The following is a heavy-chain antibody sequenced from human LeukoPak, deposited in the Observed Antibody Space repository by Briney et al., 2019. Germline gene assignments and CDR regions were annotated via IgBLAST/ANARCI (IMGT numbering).Heavy chain of an antibody. D-gene: IGHD6-19*01. Sequence: GASVKVSCKASGYTFTGHYMHWVRQAPGQGLEWMGWINPNSGGTNYAQKFQGRVSMTGGTSISTSYMELSRLSSDDTAVYYCARVGSSGWDTFEQSPTWGQGTLVTVSS. CDR1: GYTFTGHY. CDR2: INPNSGGT. V-gene: IGHV1-2*02. CDR3: ARVGSSGWDTFEQSPT. J-gene: IGHJ5*02.